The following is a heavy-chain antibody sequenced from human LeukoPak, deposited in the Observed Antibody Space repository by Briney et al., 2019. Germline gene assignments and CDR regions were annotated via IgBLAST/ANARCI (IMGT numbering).Heavy chain of an antibody. J-gene: IGHJ6*03. CDR3: ARIPTSYSNSPYYYYYMDV. D-gene: IGHD4-11*01. Sequence: ASQTLSLTCTVSGGSISSGSYYWSWIRQPAGKGLEWIGRIYTSGSTNYNPSLKSRVTISVDTSKNQFSLKLSSVTAADTTVYYCARIPTSYSNSPYYYYYMDVWGKGTTVTVSS. CDR2: IYTSGST. CDR1: GGSISSGSYY. V-gene: IGHV4-61*02.